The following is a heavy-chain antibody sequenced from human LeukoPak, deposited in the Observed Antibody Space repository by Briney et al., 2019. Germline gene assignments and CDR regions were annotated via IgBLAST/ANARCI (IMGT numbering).Heavy chain of an antibody. CDR3: ARAESPAAPFDY. CDR2: INPSGGST. CDR1: GYTFTSYY. D-gene: IGHD2-2*01. J-gene: IGHJ4*02. Sequence: ASVKLSCKASGYTFTSYYMHWVRQAPGQGLEWMGIINPSGGSTSYAQKFQGRVTMTRDTSTSTVYMELSSLRSEDTAVYYCARAESPAAPFDYWGQGTLVTVSS. V-gene: IGHV1-46*01.